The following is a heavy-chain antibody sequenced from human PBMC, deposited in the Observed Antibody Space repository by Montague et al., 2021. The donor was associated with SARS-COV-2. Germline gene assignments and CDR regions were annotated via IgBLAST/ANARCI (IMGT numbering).Heavy chain of an antibody. CDR2: ITGSGSNT. D-gene: IGHD1-1*01. CDR1: GFAFSNYA. V-gene: IGHV3-23*01. J-gene: IGHJ4*02. Sequence: SLRLSCAASGFAFSNYAMSWVRQAPGKGLEWVSAITGSGSNTYYADPMKGRFTIFRDNSRSTLYLQINSLRAGDTAVYYCARQNWNDGGDYWGQGTLVTVSS. CDR3: ARQNWNDGGDY.